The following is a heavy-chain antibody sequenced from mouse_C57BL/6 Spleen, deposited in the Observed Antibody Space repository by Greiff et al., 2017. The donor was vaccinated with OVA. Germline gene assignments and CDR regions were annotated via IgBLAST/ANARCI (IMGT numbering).Heavy chain of an antibody. J-gene: IGHJ2*01. CDR2: IYPRSGNT. CDR1: GYTFTSYG. Sequence: VQLQQSGAELARPGASVKLSCKASGYTFTSYGISWVKQSTGQGLEWIGEIYPRSGNTYYNEKFKGKATLTADKSSSTAYMELRSLTSEDSEVYFGASYYGSNPGFDYWGQGTTLTVSS. CDR3: ASYYGSNPGFDY. V-gene: IGHV1-81*01. D-gene: IGHD1-1*01.